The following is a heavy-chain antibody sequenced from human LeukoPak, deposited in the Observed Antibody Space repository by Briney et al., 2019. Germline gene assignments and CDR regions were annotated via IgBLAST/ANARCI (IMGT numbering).Heavy chain of an antibody. CDR1: GDSTRPDY. V-gene: IGHV4-59*08. D-gene: IGHD3-3*01. Sequence: SETPSLTPTLSGDSTRPDYCGWIPHRPGKRVWRIGYISYSGTTTYNPSIKRRVTLSVHTPHNHSSRSVTSATAADTAVYYCARHGESTVLSHLDSWGQGTLVTVSS. CDR3: ARHGESTVLSHLDS. J-gene: IGHJ4*02. CDR2: ISYSGTT.